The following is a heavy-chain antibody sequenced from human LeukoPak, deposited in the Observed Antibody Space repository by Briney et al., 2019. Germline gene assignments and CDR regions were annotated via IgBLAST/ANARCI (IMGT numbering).Heavy chain of an antibody. CDR3: AKDLAFREYYFDY. J-gene: IGHJ4*02. CDR2: ISGSGGST. V-gene: IGHV3-23*01. Sequence: PGGSLRLSCAASGLTFSSYAMSWVRQAPGKGLEWVSAISGSGGSTYYADSVKGRFTISRDNSKNTLYLQMNSLRAEDTAVYYCAKDLAFREYYFDYWGQGTQVTVSS. CDR1: GLTFSSYA.